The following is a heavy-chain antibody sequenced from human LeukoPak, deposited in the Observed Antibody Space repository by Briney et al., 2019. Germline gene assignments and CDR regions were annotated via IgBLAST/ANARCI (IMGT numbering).Heavy chain of an antibody. CDR1: GFPFSSYW. V-gene: IGHV3-23*01. Sequence: GGSLRLSCVASGFPFSSYWMTWVRQAPGKGLEWVSAISGSGGSTYYADSVKGRFTISRDNSKNTLYLQMNSLRAEDTAVYYCAKDRGFSKGLDVWGQGTTVTVSS. CDR3: AKDRGFSKGLDV. J-gene: IGHJ6*02. CDR2: ISGSGGST. D-gene: IGHD3-10*01.